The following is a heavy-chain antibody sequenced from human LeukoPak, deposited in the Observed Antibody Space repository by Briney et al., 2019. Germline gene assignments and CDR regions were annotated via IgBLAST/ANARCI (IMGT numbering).Heavy chain of an antibody. D-gene: IGHD6-13*01. Sequence: SETLSLTCAVYGGSFSGYYWSWIRQPPGKGLEWIGEINHSGSTNYNPSLKSRDTMSVDTSQKQFSLRLTSVRAADTAVYYCARGRYLTTLGGAAAGFLDYWGQGTVVTVSP. V-gene: IGHV4-34*01. J-gene: IGHJ4*02. CDR2: INHSGST. CDR3: ARGRYLTTLGGAAAGFLDY. CDR1: GGSFSGYY.